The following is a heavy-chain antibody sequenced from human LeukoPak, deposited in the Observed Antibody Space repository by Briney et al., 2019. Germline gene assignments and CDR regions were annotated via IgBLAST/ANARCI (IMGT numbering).Heavy chain of an antibody. CDR2: IYYSGST. CDR3: AGDRLHEGAFDI. Sequence: PSETLSLTCTVSGGSISSGGYYWSWIRQHPGKGLEWIGYIYYSGSTYYNPSLKSRVTISVDTSKNQFSLKLSSVTAADTAVYYCAGDRLHEGAFDIWGQGTMVTVSS. V-gene: IGHV4-31*03. CDR1: GGSISSGGYY. J-gene: IGHJ3*02. D-gene: IGHD4-11*01.